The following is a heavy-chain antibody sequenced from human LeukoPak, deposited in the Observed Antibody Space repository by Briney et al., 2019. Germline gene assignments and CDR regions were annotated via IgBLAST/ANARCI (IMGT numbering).Heavy chain of an antibody. J-gene: IGHJ4*02. CDR2: MNPSSGNT. CDR3: AIRIFHYSSGSDY. CDR1: GYTFTSYD. D-gene: IGHD2/OR15-2a*01. Sequence: PRASVKVSCKASGYTFTSYDINWVRQATGQGLEWMGWMNPSSGNTGYAQKFQGRVTMTRNTSISTAYMELSSLRSEDTAVYYCAIRIFHYSSGSDYWGQGTLVTVSS. V-gene: IGHV1-8*01.